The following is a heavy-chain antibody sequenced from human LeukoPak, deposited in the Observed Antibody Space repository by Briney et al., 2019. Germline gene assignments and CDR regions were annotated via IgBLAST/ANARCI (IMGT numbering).Heavy chain of an antibody. CDR1: GGTFSSYA. CDR2: IIPIFGTA. V-gene: IGHV1-69*01. D-gene: IGHD3-3*01. J-gene: IGHJ5*02. CDR3: ARDEGIRFLEWFNWFDP. Sequence: ASVKVSCKASGGTFSSYAISWVRQAPGQGLEWMGGIIPIFGTANYAQKFQGRVTITADESTSTAYMELSSLRSEDTAVYYCARDEGIRFLEWFNWFDPWGQGTLVTVSS.